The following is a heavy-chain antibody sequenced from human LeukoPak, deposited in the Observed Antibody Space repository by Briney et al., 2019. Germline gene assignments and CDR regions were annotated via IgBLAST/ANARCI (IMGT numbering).Heavy chain of an antibody. Sequence: GESLKISCKGSGYSFTSYWIAWVRQMPGKGLEWMGIIYPGDSDTRYSPSFQGQVTISADKSISTAYLQWSSLKASDTAMYYCARSNYYGSGSYRSADGENAFDIWGQGTMVTVSS. J-gene: IGHJ3*02. CDR2: IYPGDSDT. D-gene: IGHD3-10*01. CDR3: ARSNYYGSGSYRSADGENAFDI. CDR1: GYSFTSYW. V-gene: IGHV5-51*01.